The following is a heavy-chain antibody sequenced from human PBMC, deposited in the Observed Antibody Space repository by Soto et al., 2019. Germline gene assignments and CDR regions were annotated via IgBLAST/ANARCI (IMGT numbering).Heavy chain of an antibody. CDR2: IIPIFGTA. CDR3: AREIAARPPWFDP. CDR1: GGTFSSYA. J-gene: IGHJ5*02. Sequence: SVKVSCKASGGTFSSYAISWVRQAPGQGLEWMGGIIPIFGTANYAQKFQGRVTITADKSTSTAYMELSSLRSEDTAVYYCAREIAARPPWFDPWGQGTLVTVSS. V-gene: IGHV1-69*06. D-gene: IGHD6-6*01.